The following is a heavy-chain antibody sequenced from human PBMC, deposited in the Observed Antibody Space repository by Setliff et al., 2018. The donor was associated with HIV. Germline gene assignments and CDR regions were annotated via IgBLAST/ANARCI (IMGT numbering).Heavy chain of an antibody. Sequence: SETLSLTCTVSGDSFSSNTNHWGWIRQPPGKGLEWIGNIFHSGTTYYNPSLKSRATIAIDTSKNQFSLKLTSLTAADTAVYFCARDPHYYDRSGHYSWFYFDYWGQGTLVTVSS. D-gene: IGHD3-22*01. CDR1: GDSFSSNTNH. CDR3: ARDPHYYDRSGHYSWFYFDY. V-gene: IGHV4-39*07. J-gene: IGHJ4*02. CDR2: IFHSGTT.